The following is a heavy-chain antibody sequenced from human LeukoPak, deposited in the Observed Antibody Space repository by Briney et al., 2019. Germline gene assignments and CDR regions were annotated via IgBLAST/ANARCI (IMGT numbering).Heavy chain of an antibody. D-gene: IGHD2-21*02. CDR2: IYYSGST. Sequence: SETLSLTCTVSGGSISSGGYYWSWLHQHPGTGLEWIGYIYYSGSTYYNPSLKSRVTISVDTSKNQFSLKLSSVTAADTAVYYCARALAYCGGDCYTTFDYWGQGTLVTVSS. CDR3: ARALAYCGGDCYTTFDY. V-gene: IGHV4-31*03. CDR1: GGSISSGGYY. J-gene: IGHJ4*02.